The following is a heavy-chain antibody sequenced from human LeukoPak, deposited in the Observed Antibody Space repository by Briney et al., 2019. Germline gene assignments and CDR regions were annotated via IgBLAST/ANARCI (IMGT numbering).Heavy chain of an antibody. CDR3: ARDGPFALYYYDSSGHPNFDY. Sequence: ASVKVSCKASGYTFTSYYMHWVRQAPGQGLEWMGIINPSGGSTSYAQKFQGRVTMTRDTSTSTVYMELSSLRSEDTAVYYCARDGPFALYYYDSSGHPNFDYWGQGTLVTVSS. J-gene: IGHJ4*02. CDR1: GYTFTSYY. V-gene: IGHV1-46*01. D-gene: IGHD3-22*01. CDR2: INPSGGST.